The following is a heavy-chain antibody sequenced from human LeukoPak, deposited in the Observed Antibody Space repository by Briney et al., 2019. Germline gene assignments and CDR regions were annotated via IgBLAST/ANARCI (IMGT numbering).Heavy chain of an antibody. D-gene: IGHD6-13*01. J-gene: IGHJ4*02. Sequence: PSETLSLTCTVSGGSISSYYWSWSRQPPGKGLEWIGYIYYSGSTNYNPSLKSRVTISVDTSKSQFSLKLSSVTAADTAVYYCARYSSSWYGVDYWGQGTLVTVSS. V-gene: IGHV4-59*01. CDR2: IYYSGST. CDR3: ARYSSSWYGVDY. CDR1: GGSISSYY.